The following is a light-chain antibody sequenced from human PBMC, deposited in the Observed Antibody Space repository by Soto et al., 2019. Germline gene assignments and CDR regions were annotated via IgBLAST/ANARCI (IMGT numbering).Light chain of an antibody. V-gene: IGKV1-5*03. CDR2: KAS. CDR1: ESISGW. Sequence: DIQMTQSPSTLSASVGDRVIITCRASESISGWLAWYQQKPGRAPNLLIYKASSLASGVPSRFSGSGSGTEFTLTISSLQFDDCATYYCQQYNSYPYTFGQGTKLEIK. CDR3: QQYNSYPYT. J-gene: IGKJ2*01.